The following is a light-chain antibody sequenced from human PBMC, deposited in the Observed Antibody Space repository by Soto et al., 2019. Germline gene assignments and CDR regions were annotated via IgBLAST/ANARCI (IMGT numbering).Light chain of an antibody. J-gene: IGLJ3*02. CDR2: GNS. CDR3: QSYDSRLSGWV. V-gene: IGLV1-40*01. CDR1: SSNIGAGYD. Sequence: QSALTQPPSVSGAPGQRVTISCTGSSSNIGAGYDVYWYHQLPGTAPKLLIYGNSNRPSGVPDRFSGSKSGTSASLAITGLRAEDEADYYCQSYDSRLSGWVFGGGTKLTVL.